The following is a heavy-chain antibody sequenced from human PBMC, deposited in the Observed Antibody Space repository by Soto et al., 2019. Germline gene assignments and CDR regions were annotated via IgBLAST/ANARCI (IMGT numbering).Heavy chain of an antibody. J-gene: IGHJ6*02. V-gene: IGHV5-51*01. CDR3: ARLSGCSSTSCYTHMDV. D-gene: IGHD2-2*02. Sequence: GESLKISCNGSGYSFTSYWIGWVRQMPGKGLEWMGIIYPGDSDTRYSPSFQGQVTISADKSISTAYLQWSSLKASDTAMYYCARLSGCSSTSCYTHMDVWGQGTTVTVSS. CDR2: IYPGDSDT. CDR1: GYSFTSYW.